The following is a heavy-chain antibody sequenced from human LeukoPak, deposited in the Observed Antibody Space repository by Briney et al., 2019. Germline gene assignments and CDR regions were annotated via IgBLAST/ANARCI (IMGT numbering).Heavy chain of an antibody. J-gene: IGHJ4*02. CDR3: ARVVPGGDGYNYGYVDD. V-gene: IGHV3-53*01. CDR2: IYGGGST. CDR1: GFTVSNNY. Sequence: PGGSLRLSCAASGFTVSNNYMSWVRQAAGKGLEWVSVIYGGGSTYYADSVKGRFTISRDNSKNALFLQMNSLRAEDTAVYYCARVVPGGDGYNYGYVDDWGQGTLVTVSS. D-gene: IGHD5-24*01.